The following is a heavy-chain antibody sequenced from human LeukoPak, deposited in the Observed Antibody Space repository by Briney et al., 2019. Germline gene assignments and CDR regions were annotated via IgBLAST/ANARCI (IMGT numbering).Heavy chain of an antibody. Sequence: ASVKVSCKASGYTFSAYGITWARQAPGRGLEWMGWISPYNGNTKYAQKFQGRVTMTTDTSTSTAYMELRSLRSDDTAVYYCARDHFDYYGSGSYYKVGFAGEWGQGTLVTVSS. CDR3: ARDHFDYYGSGSYYKVGFAGE. CDR2: ISPYNGNT. J-gene: IGHJ4*02. CDR1: GYTFSAYG. V-gene: IGHV1-18*01. D-gene: IGHD3-10*01.